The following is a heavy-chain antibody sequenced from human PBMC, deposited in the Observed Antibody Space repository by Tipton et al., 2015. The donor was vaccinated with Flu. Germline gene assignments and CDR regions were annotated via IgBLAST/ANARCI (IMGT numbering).Heavy chain of an antibody. CDR3: AKDDYGDYVGMDV. CDR2: ISYDGSDT. Sequence: SLRLSCAASGFIFSTYAMHWVRQAPGKGLEWVAVISYDGSDTYYADSVRGRFTISRDNSKNTLRLQMNSLRADDTGVYYCAKDDYGDYVGMDVWGQGTTVTVSS. CDR1: GFIFSTYA. D-gene: IGHD4-17*01. J-gene: IGHJ6*02. V-gene: IGHV3-30*18.